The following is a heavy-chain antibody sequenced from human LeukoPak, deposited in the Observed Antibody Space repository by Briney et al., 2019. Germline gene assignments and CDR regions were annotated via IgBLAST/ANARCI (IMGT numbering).Heavy chain of an antibody. V-gene: IGHV1-69*05. J-gene: IGHJ6*03. CDR1: GGTFSSYA. Sequence: ASVKVSCKASGGTFSSYAISWVRQAPGQGLEWMGGIIPIFGTANYAQKFQGRVTITTDESTSTAYMELSSLRSEDTAVYYCASMTTVVKYYYYYYMDVWGKGTTVTVSS. CDR3: ASMTTVVKYYYYYYMDV. D-gene: IGHD4-23*01. CDR2: IIPIFGTA.